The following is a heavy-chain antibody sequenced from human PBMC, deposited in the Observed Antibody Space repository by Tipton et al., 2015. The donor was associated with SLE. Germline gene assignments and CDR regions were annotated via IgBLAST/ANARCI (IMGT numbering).Heavy chain of an antibody. J-gene: IGHJ1*01. V-gene: IGHV4-34*01. CDR3: GRGGPYYYGSGSSPAEYFQY. Sequence: LRLSCAVYGGSFSGYYWSWIRQPPGKGLEWIGEINHSGSTNYNPSLKSRVTISVDTSKNQFSLKLSSVTAADTAVYYCGRGGPYYYGSGSSPAEYFQYWGQGTLVTVSS. D-gene: IGHD3-10*01. CDR1: GGSFSGYY. CDR2: INHSGST.